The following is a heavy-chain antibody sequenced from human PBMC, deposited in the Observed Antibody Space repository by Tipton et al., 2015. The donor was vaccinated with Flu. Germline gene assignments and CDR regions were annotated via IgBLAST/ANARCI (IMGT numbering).Heavy chain of an antibody. J-gene: IGHJ3*01. CDR3: ARPHRQFSDNAFDL. V-gene: IGHV4-59*08. Sequence: TLSLTCTVSGDSVSYYYWNWIRQPPGKGLEWIGFSYYSGSTAYNPSLKSRLTVSADTSKNQFSLTMTSVTAADTAVYYCARPHRQFSDNAFDLWGQGTMVTVSS. CDR1: GDSVSYYY. CDR2: SYYSGST. D-gene: IGHD5-24*01.